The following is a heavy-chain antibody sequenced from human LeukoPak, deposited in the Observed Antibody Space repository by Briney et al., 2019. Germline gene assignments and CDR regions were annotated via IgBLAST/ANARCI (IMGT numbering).Heavy chain of an antibody. D-gene: IGHD3-10*01. J-gene: IGHJ4*02. CDR1: GGSISSGGYY. CDR3: ARGSGPTSPFDY. CDR2: FYYSGST. V-gene: IGHV4-31*03. Sequence: SQTLSLTCTVSGGSISSGGYYWSWIRQHPGKGLEWIGYFYYSGSTYYNPSLKSRVTISVDTSKNQFSLKLSSVTAADTAVYYCARGSGPTSPFDYWGQGTLVTVSS.